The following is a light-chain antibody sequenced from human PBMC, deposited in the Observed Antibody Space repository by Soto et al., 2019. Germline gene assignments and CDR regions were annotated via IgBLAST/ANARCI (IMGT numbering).Light chain of an antibody. V-gene: IGKV1-39*01. CDR3: LQDYSFPRT. J-gene: IGKJ4*01. CDR1: QGISTY. CDR2: DAS. Sequence: DIQMTQSPSSLSASVGDRVTIACRASQGISTYLNWYQQKPGKAPKLLIYDASSLESGVPSRFSGSGSGTDFTLTISSLQPEDFATYYCLQDYSFPRTFGGGTKV.